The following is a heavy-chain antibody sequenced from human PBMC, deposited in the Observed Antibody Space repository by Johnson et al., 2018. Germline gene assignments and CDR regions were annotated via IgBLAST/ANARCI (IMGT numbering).Heavy chain of an antibody. CDR3: AKDPYSRSSAYFDY. D-gene: IGHD6-6*01. J-gene: IGHJ4*02. CDR1: GFTFDDYA. Sequence: VQLQESGGGLVQPGRSLRLSCAGSGFTFDDYAMSWVRQAPGKGLEWVSGISWNSVHIDYADSVKGRFTISRDNAKTSLYLQMNSLRPEDTALYYCAKDPYSRSSAYFDYWGQGTLVTVSS. CDR2: ISWNSVHI. V-gene: IGHV3-9*01.